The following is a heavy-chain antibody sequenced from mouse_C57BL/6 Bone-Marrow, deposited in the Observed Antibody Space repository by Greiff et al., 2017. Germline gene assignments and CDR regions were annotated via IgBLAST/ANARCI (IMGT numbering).Heavy chain of an antibody. CDR2: ISYSGST. V-gene: IGHV3-8*01. CDR1: GYSITSDY. D-gene: IGHD2-2*01. Sequence: ESGPGLAKPSQTLSLTCSVTGYSITSDYWNWIRKFPGNKLEYMGYISYSGSTYYNPSLKSRISITRDTSKHQYYLQLNAVTTEDTATYNCARRGWLRYWYFDVWGTGTTVTVSS. CDR3: ARRGWLRYWYFDV. J-gene: IGHJ1*03.